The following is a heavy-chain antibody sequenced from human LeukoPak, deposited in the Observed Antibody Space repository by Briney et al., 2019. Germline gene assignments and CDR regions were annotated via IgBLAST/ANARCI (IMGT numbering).Heavy chain of an antibody. CDR3: AKNRAGSYYSGSDY. CDR2: VRGSDAGT. V-gene: IGHV3-23*01. CDR1: GFTFSSYA. D-gene: IGHD1-26*01. J-gene: IGHJ4*02. Sequence: GGSLRLSCAASGFTFSSYAMNWVRQAPGKGVEWVSAVRGSDAGTSYADSVKGRFTISRDNSKNTLYLQMNSLRAEDTAVYYCAKNRAGSYYSGSDYWGQGTLVTVYS.